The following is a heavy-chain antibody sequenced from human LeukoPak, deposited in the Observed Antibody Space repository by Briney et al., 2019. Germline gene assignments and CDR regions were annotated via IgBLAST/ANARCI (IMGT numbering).Heavy chain of an antibody. D-gene: IGHD3-16*01. CDR1: GFTFSNYG. V-gene: IGHV3-30*02. Sequence: GGSLRLSCAASGFTFSNYGMHWVRQVPGKGLEWVALIWYDGSNKYYTDSVKGRLTISRDNSKDTLYLQMNSLRAEDTAVYYCARVFPNLAGEYYFDYWGQGTLVTVSS. CDR2: IWYDGSNK. J-gene: IGHJ4*02. CDR3: ARVFPNLAGEYYFDY.